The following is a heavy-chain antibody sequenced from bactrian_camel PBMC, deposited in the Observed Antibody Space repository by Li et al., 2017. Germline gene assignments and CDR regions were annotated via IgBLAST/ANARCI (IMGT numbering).Heavy chain of an antibody. J-gene: IGHJ4*01. CDR1: IGGRD. V-gene: IGHV3S40*01. D-gene: IGHD5*01. Sequence: VQLVESGGRLVQPGGSLRLSCSGSIGGRDMRWVRQRPGRGYEWVAGISGVGGWTDYSDSVKGRFIISRDNTRNTIALQMDRLKPDDTGVYYCAAERGRVGFSSPCGNWGQGTQVTVS. CDR3: AAERGRVGFSSPCGN. CDR2: ISGVGGWT.